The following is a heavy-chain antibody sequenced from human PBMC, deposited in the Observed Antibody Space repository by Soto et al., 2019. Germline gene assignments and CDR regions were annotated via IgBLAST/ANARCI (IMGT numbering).Heavy chain of an antibody. CDR1: GFSLSAYGVR. D-gene: IGHD3-22*01. V-gene: IGHV2-5*01. Sequence: VPTLVNPTQTLTLTCSFSGFSLSAYGVRVIWFRQPPGETLEWLALIHWNDDKRYSPYLKSRLTITKDTSKNQVVLTLTNLDPLDTGTYFCAHTKDSSGFLTSWGQGILVTVSS. CDR2: IHWNDDK. J-gene: IGHJ5*02. CDR3: AHTKDSSGFLTS.